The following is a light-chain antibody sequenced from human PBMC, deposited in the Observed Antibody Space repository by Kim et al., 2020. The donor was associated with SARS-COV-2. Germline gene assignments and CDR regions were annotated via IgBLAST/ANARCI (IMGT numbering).Light chain of an antibody. CDR1: SGHDDHA. CDR2: VNSDGSH. CDR3: QTWGTAIVV. J-gene: IGLJ2*01. Sequence: QLVLTQSPSASASLGASVKVTCTLSSGHDDHAIAWHQQQSEKGPRYLMKVNSDGSHFKGDGIPDRFSGSSSGAERYLTISSLQSEDEADYYCQTWGTAIVVFGGGTQLTVL. V-gene: IGLV4-69*01.